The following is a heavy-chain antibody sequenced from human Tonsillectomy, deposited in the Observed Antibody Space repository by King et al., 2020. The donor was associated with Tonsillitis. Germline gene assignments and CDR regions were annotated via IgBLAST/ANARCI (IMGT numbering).Heavy chain of an antibody. D-gene: IGHD7-27*01. CDR1: GFTFSSYG. CDR2: VWYDGSYK. Sequence: VQLVESGGGVVQPGRSLRLSCAASGFTFSSYGMHWVRQAPGKGLEWVALVWYDGSYKYYADSVKGRFTISRDNSKNTLYLQMNSLRAEDTAVYYCASQTRTGDLNYWGQGALVTVSS. CDR3: ASQTRTGDLNY. J-gene: IGHJ4*02. V-gene: IGHV3-33*08.